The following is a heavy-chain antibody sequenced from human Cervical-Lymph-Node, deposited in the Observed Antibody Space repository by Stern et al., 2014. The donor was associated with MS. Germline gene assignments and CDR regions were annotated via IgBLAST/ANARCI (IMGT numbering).Heavy chain of an antibody. Sequence: QVQLMQSGGGVVQTGTSLSLSCATSGFTFSTHAMHWVRQAPGKGLEWLALTSFYGSNKYYADYVKGRFTISRDNSRKALYLQMNSLRVEDTAVYYCARDRASTWMNPYYYAMDVWGQGTTVTVSS. V-gene: IGHV3-30*01. CDR1: GFTFSTHA. CDR3: ARDRASTWMNPYYYAMDV. J-gene: IGHJ6*02. D-gene: IGHD5-12*01. CDR2: TSFYGSNK.